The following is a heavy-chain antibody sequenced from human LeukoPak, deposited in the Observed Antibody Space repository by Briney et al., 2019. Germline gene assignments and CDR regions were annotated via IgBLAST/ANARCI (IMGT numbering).Heavy chain of an antibody. V-gene: IGHV3-23*01. CDR3: AKDPNGDYIGTFDI. CDR2: ITGSGDRT. J-gene: IGHJ3*02. CDR1: QFKFNNYG. Sequence: SGGSLRLSCATSQFKFNNYGMTWVRQAPGKGLEWVSSITGSGDRTQYADSVQGRFTISRDYSKNTLYLQMNSLRAEDTAVYYCAKDPNGDYIGTFDIWGQGTMVTVSS. D-gene: IGHD4-17*01.